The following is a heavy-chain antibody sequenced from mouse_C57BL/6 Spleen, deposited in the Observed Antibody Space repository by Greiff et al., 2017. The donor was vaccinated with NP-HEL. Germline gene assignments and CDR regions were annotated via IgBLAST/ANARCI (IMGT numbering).Heavy chain of an antibody. D-gene: IGHD1-1*01. J-gene: IGHJ4*01. Sequence: QVQLQQSGPGLVQPSQSLSITCTVSGFSLTSYGVHWVRQSPGKGLEWLGVIWRGGSTDYNAAFMSRLSITKDNSKSQVFFKMNSLQADDTAIYYCAKREDGSSSYYAMDYWGQGTSVTVSS. V-gene: IGHV2-5*01. CDR3: AKREDGSSSYYAMDY. CDR2: IWRGGST. CDR1: GFSLTSYG.